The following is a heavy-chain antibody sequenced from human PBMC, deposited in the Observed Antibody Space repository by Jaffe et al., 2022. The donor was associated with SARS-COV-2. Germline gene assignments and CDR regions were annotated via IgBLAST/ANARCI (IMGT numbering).Heavy chain of an antibody. CDR1: GGSISSSSYY. CDR3: ARRDPEEVRYFDL. V-gene: IGHV4-39*01. Sequence: QLQLQESGPGLVKPSETLSLTCTVSGGSISSSSYYWGWIRQPPGKGLEWIGSIYYSGSTYYNPSLKSRVTISVDTSKNQFSLKLSSVTAADTAVYYCARRDPEEVRYFDLWGRGTLVTVSS. CDR2: IYYSGST. J-gene: IGHJ2*01.